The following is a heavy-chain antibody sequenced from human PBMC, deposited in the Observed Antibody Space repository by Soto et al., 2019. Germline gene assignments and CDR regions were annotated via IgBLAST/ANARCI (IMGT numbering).Heavy chain of an antibody. CDR1: GGSISSGGYY. J-gene: IGHJ2*01. Sequence: QVQLQESGPGLVKPSQTLSLTCTVSGGSISSGGYYWSWIRQHPGKGLEWIGYIYYSGSTYYNPSLKSRVTISVDTSKNQFSLKLSSVTAANTAVYYCAREFEAAGYFDLWGRGTLVTVSS. V-gene: IGHV4-31*03. CDR2: IYYSGST. CDR3: AREFEAAGYFDL. D-gene: IGHD3-16*01.